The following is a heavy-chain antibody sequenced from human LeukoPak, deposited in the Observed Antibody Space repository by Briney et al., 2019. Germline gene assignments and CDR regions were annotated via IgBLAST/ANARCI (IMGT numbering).Heavy chain of an antibody. Sequence: GASVKVSCKASGYTFTGYYMHWVRQAPGQGLEWTGIINPSGGSTSYAQKFQGRVTMTRDMSTSTVYMELSSLRSEDTAVYYCARVEMATIGGFDPWGQGTLVTVSS. J-gene: IGHJ5*02. V-gene: IGHV1-46*01. D-gene: IGHD5-24*01. CDR2: INPSGGST. CDR1: GYTFTGYY. CDR3: ARVEMATIGGFDP.